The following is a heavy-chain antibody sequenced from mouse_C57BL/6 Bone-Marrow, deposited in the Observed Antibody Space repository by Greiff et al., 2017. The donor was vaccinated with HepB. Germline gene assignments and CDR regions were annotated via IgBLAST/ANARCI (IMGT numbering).Heavy chain of an antibody. D-gene: IGHD1-1*01. CDR1: GYAFSSSW. Sequence: QVQLKQSGPELVKPGASVKISCKASGYAFSSSWMNWVKQRPGKGLEWIGRIYPGDGDTNYNGKFKGKATLTADKSSSTAYMQLSSLTSEDSAVYFCEMGYGSSYEGYFDVWGTGTTVTVSS. V-gene: IGHV1-82*01. CDR3: EMGYGSSYEGYFDV. CDR2: IYPGDGDT. J-gene: IGHJ1*03.